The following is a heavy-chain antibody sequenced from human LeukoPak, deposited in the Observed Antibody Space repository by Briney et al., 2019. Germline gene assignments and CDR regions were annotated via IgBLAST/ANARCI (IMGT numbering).Heavy chain of an antibody. D-gene: IGHD3-10*01. CDR3: ARGVYYYGSGRFDP. CDR1: GGSISSGDYY. CDR2: IYYSGST. Sequence: SQTLSLTCTVSGGSISSGDYYWSWVRQPPGRGVEWVGYIYYSGSTYYNPSLKSRVTISVDTSNHQFSLKLSSVTAADTAVYYCARGVYYYGSGRFDPWGQGTLVTVSS. J-gene: IGHJ5*02. V-gene: IGHV4-30-4*01.